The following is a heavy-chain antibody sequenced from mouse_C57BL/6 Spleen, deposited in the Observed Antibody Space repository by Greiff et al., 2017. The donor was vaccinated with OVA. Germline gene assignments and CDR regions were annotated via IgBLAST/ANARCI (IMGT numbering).Heavy chain of an antibody. V-gene: IGHV5-6*01. CDR2: ISSGGSYT. J-gene: IGHJ2*01. CDR3: ARHVLYYFDY. Sequence: EVMLVESGGDLVKPGGSLKLSCAASGFTFSSYGMSWVRQTPDKRLEWVATISSGGSYTYYPDSVKGRFTISRDNAKNTLYLQMSSLKSEDTAMYYCARHVLYYFDYWGQGTTLTVSS. CDR1: GFTFSSYG.